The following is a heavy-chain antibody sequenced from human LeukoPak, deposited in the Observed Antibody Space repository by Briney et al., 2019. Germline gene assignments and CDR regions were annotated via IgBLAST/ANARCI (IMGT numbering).Heavy chain of an antibody. CDR1: GIAFSTYW. CDR2: ISTDGSNT. J-gene: IGHJ4*02. D-gene: IGHD1-26*01. CDR3: ATGRGTPLGF. Sequence: GESLRLSCAASGIAFSTYWMHWVRQAPGKGLVWISRISTDGSNTFYAVSVKGRFIVSRDNAENTLYLQMDNLRAEDTAMYYCATGRGTPLGFWGQGALVTVSS. V-gene: IGHV3-74*01.